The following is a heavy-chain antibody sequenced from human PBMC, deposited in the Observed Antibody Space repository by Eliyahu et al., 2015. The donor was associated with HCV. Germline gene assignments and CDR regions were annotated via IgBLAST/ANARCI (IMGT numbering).Heavy chain of an antibody. J-gene: IGHJ6*02. V-gene: IGHV6-1*01. CDR2: TYYRSKWYN. CDR3: ARDYYDSSGYRLVRWMDV. Sequence: LEWLGRTYYRSKWYNDYAVSVKSRITINPDTSKNQFSLQLNSVTPEDTAVYYCARDYYDSSGYRLVRWMDVWGQGTTVTVSS. D-gene: IGHD3-22*01.